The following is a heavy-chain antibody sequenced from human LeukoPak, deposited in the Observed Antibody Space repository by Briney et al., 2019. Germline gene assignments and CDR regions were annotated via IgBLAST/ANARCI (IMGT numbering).Heavy chain of an antibody. J-gene: IGHJ4*02. CDR3: AKAPLGRCTGVICYYFDY. CDR2: ISSTGGTT. V-gene: IGHV3-23*01. CDR1: GITFSSYG. Sequence: GGSLRLSCAASGITFSSYGMSWVRQAPGKGLEWVSSISSTGGTTYYADSVKGRLTISRDHSKNTLYLQMHILRAADTAIYYCAKAPLGRCTGVICYYFDYWGQGTLVTVSS. D-gene: IGHD2-15*01.